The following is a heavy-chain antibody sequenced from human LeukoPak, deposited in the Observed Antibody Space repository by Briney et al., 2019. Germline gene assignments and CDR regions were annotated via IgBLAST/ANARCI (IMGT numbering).Heavy chain of an antibody. V-gene: IGHV3-64*01. J-gene: IGHJ6*02. CDR1: GFTFSSYA. Sequence: PGGSLRLSCAASGFTFSSYAMHWVRQAPGKGLEYVSAISSNGGSTYYANSVKGRFTISRDNSKNTLYLQMGSLRAEDMAVYYCARVGASGRVTTWYYYGMDVWGQGTTVTVSS. CDR3: ARVGASGRVTTWYYYGMDV. CDR2: ISSNGGST. D-gene: IGHD4-17*01.